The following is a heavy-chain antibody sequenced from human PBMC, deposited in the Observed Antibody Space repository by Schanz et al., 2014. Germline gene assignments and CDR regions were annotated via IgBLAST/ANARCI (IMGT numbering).Heavy chain of an antibody. CDR3: ARGVRIDY. Sequence: DVQLLESGGGLVQPGGSLRLSCAASGFTFSDAWMSWVRQAPGKGLEWVANIKQDGSEKYYVDSVKGRFTISRDNAKNSLYLQMNSLTAEDTAVYYCARGVRIDYWGQGTLVTVSS. D-gene: IGHD3-10*01. V-gene: IGHV3-7*01. J-gene: IGHJ4*02. CDR2: IKQDGSEK. CDR1: GFTFSDAW.